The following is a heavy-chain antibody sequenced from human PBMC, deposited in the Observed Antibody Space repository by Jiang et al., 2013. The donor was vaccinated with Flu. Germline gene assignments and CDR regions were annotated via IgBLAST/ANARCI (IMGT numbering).Heavy chain of an antibody. CDR1: GGSISSGGYY. CDR2: IYYSGST. CDR3: ARVRYPGIAARDFDY. J-gene: IGHJ4*02. V-gene: IGHV4-31*03. D-gene: IGHD6-6*01. Sequence: GSGLVKPSQTLSLTCTVSGGSISSGGYYWSWIRQHPGKGLEWIGYIYYSGSTYYNPSLKSRVTISVDTSKNQFSLKLSSVTAADTAVYYCARVRYPGIAARDFDYWGQGTLVTVSS.